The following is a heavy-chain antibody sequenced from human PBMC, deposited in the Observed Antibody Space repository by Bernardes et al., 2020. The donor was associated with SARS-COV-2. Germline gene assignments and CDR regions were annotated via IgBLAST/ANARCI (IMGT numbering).Heavy chain of an antibody. Sequence: ASVKVSCKASVYPFTGYYIHWVRQAPGQGLEWMGWINPNSGGTNYAQNFQGRVTMTRDTSISTAYMELSSLRFDDTAVYYCALPPTNYDRYAMDLWGQGTTVTVSS. CDR3: ALPPTNYDRYAMDL. CDR2: INPNSGGT. D-gene: IGHD3-22*01. V-gene: IGHV1-2*02. CDR1: VYPFTGYY. J-gene: IGHJ6*02.